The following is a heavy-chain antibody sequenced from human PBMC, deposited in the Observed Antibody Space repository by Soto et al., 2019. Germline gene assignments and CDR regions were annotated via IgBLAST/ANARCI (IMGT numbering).Heavy chain of an antibody. CDR2: IYYSGST. Sequence: QVQLQESGPGLVKPSQTLSLTCTVSGGSISSGGYYWSGIRQHPGKGLEWIGYIYYSGSTYYNPSLKRRVTTSVHTSQTQFSLKLSSVPAADTAVYYCARSIDPWGQGTLVTVSS. J-gene: IGHJ5*02. CDR3: ARSIDP. CDR1: GGSISSGGYY. V-gene: IGHV4-31*03.